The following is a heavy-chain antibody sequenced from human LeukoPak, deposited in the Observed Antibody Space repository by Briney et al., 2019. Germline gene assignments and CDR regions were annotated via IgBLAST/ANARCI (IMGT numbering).Heavy chain of an antibody. CDR2: IHYSGST. CDR3: ARSGLDSRYYFGMDV. V-gene: IGHV4-59*11. J-gene: IGHJ6*02. CDR1: GGSISSHF. D-gene: IGHD5-12*01. Sequence: SETLSLTCTVSGGSISSHFWTWIRQPPGKGLEWIGYIHYSGSTNYNPSLKSRVSISVDTSKSQFSLKLRSVTAADTAVYYCARSGLDSRYYFGMDVWGQGTTVTVSS.